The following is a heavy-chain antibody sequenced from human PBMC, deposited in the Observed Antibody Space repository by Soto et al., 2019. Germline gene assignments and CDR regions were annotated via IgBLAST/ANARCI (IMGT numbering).Heavy chain of an antibody. J-gene: IGHJ6*02. Sequence: QVQLVQSGAEVKKAGSSVKVSCKVSGGTFSSYFINWVRQAPGQGLEWVGGIIRVSGTGSYAEKFQGRVTISAGEDMSAAYMALSRLRSDDTAVYYCARETPSAAAAYYYVGLDVWGQGTTVTVPS. D-gene: IGHD6-13*01. CDR2: IIRVSGTG. CDR3: ARETPSAAAAYYYVGLDV. CDR1: GGTFSSYF. V-gene: IGHV1-69*01.